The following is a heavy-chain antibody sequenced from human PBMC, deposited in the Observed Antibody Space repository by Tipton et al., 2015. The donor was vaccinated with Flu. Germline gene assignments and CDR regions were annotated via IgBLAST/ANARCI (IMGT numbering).Heavy chain of an antibody. J-gene: IGHJ4*02. V-gene: IGHV4-39*07. CDR3: ARLRANYYDSSGYSDY. Sequence: TLSLTCTVSGGSISRSHYSWGWIRQPPGKGLEWIGNIYYSGSTYYNPSLKSRVTISVDTSKNQFSLKLSSVTAADTAVYYCARLRANYYDSSGYSDYWGQGTLVTVSS. CDR1: GGSISRSHYS. CDR2: IYYSGST. D-gene: IGHD3-22*01.